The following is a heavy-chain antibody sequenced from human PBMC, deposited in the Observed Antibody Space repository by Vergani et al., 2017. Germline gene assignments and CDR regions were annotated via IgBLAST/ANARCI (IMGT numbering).Heavy chain of an antibody. V-gene: IGHV4-30-4*08. CDR3: ARGPIVVVPAARKGRFDP. CDR2: INHSGST. CDR1: GGSISSGDYY. Sequence: QVQLQESGPGLVKPSQTLSLTCTVSGGSISSGDYYWSWIRQPPGKGLEWIGEINHSGSTNYNPSLKSRVTISVDTSKNQFSLKLSSVTAADTAVYYCARGPIVVVPAARKGRFDPWGQGTLVTVSS. J-gene: IGHJ5*02. D-gene: IGHD2-2*01.